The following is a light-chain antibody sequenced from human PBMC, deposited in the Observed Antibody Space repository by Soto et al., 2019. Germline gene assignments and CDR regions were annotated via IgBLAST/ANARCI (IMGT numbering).Light chain of an antibody. J-gene: IGLJ2*01. V-gene: IGLV2-14*01. CDR1: SSDVGGYTY. CDR2: EVS. CDR3: SSYTSSSTVV. Sequence: QSALTQPASVSGSPGQSITISCTGTSSDVGGYTYVSWYQQHPGKAPKLMIYEVSNRHSGVSNRFSGSKSGNTASLTISGVQAEDEADYYCSSYTSSSTVVFGGGTKLTVL.